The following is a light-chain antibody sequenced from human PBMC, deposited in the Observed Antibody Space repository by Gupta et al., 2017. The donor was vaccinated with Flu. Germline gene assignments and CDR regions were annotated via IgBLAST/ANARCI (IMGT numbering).Light chain of an antibody. J-gene: IGKJ1*01. CDR2: KAS. V-gene: IGKV1-5*03. CDR3: KQYNSYSWT. CDR1: QSISSW. Sequence: DIQMTQSPSTLSASVGDRVTITCRASQSISSWLAWYQQKPGKAPKLLIYKASSLESGVPSRFSGSRSGTEFTLTISSLQPDDFATYYCKQYNSYSWTFGQGTKVEIK.